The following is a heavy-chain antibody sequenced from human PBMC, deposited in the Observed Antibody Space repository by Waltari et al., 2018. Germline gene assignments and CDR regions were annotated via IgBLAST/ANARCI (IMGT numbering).Heavy chain of an antibody. CDR3: TRDKLDYYNGMDV. Sequence: QVQVVQSGDEVKKPGASVKVSGRTSGDTFSSYFIFWVRQAPGQGLEWMGIINPSDGGTNYPQKFQDRVTMTRDTSTSTVYMELRSLRSEDTAVYYCTRDKLDYYNGMDVWGQGTTVTVSS. CDR1: GDTFSSYF. D-gene: IGHD3-3*02. CDR2: INPSDGGT. V-gene: IGHV1-46*03. J-gene: IGHJ6*02.